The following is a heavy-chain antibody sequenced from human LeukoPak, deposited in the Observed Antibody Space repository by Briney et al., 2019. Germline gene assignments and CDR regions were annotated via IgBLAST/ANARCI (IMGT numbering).Heavy chain of an antibody. CDR2: INAGNGNT. CDR3: AREERGSSWYHPLGYFDY. CDR1: GYTFTSYA. Sequence: ASVKVSCKASGYTFTSYAMHWVRQAPGQRLEWMGWINAGNGNTKYSQKFQGRVTITRDTSASTAYMELSSLRSEDTAVYYCAREERGSSWYHPLGYFDYWGQGTLVTVSS. J-gene: IGHJ4*02. D-gene: IGHD6-13*01. V-gene: IGHV1-3*01.